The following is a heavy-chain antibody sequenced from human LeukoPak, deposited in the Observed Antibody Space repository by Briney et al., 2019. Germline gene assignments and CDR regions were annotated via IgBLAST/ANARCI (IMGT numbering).Heavy chain of an antibody. Sequence: PGGSLRLSCVASGFTFSYYSMNWVRHAPGKGLVWVSHINSDGSWSGYADSVKGRFTISKDNAKNTVSLQMNNLRAEDTAVYYCVTFYETYWGRGTLVTVSS. CDR2: INSDGSWS. D-gene: IGHD2/OR15-2a*01. CDR1: GFTFSYYS. J-gene: IGHJ4*02. CDR3: VTFYETY. V-gene: IGHV3-74*01.